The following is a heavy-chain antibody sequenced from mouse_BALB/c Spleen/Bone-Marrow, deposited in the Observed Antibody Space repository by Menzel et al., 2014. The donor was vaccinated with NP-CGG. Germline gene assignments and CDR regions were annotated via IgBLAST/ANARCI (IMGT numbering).Heavy chain of an antibody. CDR1: GFNIKDTY. V-gene: IGHV14-3*02. Sequence: VTLKECGAELVKPGASVKLSCTASGFNIKDTYMHRVKQRPEQGLEWIGRIDPANGNTKYDPKFQGKATITADTSSNTAYLQLSSLTSEDTAVYYCARDGNFFFAYWGQGTLVTVSA. J-gene: IGHJ3*01. CDR3: ARDGNFFFAY. CDR2: IDPANGNT. D-gene: IGHD2-1*01.